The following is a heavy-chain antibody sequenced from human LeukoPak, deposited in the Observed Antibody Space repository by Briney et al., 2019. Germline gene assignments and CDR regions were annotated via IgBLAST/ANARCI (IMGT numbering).Heavy chain of an antibody. D-gene: IGHD3-3*01. CDR1: GGTFSSCA. CDR2: IIPIFGTA. Sequence: ASVKVSCKASGGTFSSCAISWVRQAPGQGLEWMGGIIPIFGTANYAQKFQGRVTITADESTSTAYMELSSLRSEDTAVCYCARDVSGSYNWFDPWGQGTLVTVSS. CDR3: ARDVSGSYNWFDP. V-gene: IGHV1-69*01. J-gene: IGHJ5*02.